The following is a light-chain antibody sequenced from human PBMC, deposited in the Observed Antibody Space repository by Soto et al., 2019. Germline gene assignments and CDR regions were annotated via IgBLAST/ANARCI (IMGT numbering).Light chain of an antibody. J-gene: IGLJ1*01. CDR3: CSLADKSPHV. V-gene: IGLV2-11*01. CDR1: SSDVGRYNI. Sequence: QSALTQPRSVSGSPGQSVTISCTGTSSDVGRYNIVSWYQQHPGKVPKLIIYEVSKRSSGVPDRFSGSKSGNTASLIISGLQVEDEADYYCCSLADKSPHVFGTGTKLTVL. CDR2: EVS.